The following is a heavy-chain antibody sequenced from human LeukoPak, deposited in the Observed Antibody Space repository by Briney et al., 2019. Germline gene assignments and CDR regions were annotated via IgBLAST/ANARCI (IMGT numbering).Heavy chain of an antibody. CDR3: ARAPRNYYDSSGYYSEQYFDY. V-gene: IGHV3-53*01. CDR1: GCTVSSNY. CDR2: IYSGGST. D-gene: IGHD3-22*01. J-gene: IGHJ4*02. Sequence: PGGSLRLSCAASGCTVSSNYMSWVRQAPGKGLEWVSVIYSGGSTYYADSVKGRFTISRDNSKNTLYLQMNSLRAEDTAVYYCARAPRNYYDSSGYYSEQYFDYWGQGTLVTVSS.